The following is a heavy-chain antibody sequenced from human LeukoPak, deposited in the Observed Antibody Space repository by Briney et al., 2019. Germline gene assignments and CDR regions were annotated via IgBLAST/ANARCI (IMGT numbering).Heavy chain of an antibody. CDR1: GFTFDDSA. V-gene: IGHV3-9*01. Sequence: GGSLRLSCAASGFTFDDSAIHWVRQAPGKGLEWVSGISWKSTTIGYADSVRGRFTISRDNAKNALYMQMNSLRAEDTALYYCATVYYDSSGYYYFDYWGQGTLVTVSS. D-gene: IGHD3-22*01. J-gene: IGHJ4*02. CDR3: ATVYYDSSGYYYFDY. CDR2: ISWKSTTI.